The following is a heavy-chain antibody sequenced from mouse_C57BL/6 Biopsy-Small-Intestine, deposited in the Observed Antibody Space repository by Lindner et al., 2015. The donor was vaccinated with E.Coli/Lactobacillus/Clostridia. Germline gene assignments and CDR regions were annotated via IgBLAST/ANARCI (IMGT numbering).Heavy chain of an antibody. CDR1: GFTFSDCG. CDR2: ISSGSSTI. Sequence: EVQLQESWGGLVKPGGSLKLSCAASGFTFSDCGMHWVRQAPEKGLERVAYISSGSSTIYYADTMEGRFAISRDNAKNTLFLQMTSLRSEDTAMYYCTRPEGNWFANWGQGTLVTVSA. D-gene: IGHD2-1*01. J-gene: IGHJ3*01. CDR3: TRPEGNWFAN. V-gene: IGHV5-17*01.